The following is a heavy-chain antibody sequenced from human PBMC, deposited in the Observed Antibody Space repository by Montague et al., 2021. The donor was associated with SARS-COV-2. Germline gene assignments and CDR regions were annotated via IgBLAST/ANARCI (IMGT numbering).Heavy chain of an antibody. CDR2: TYYRSKWYN. J-gene: IGHJ2*01. CDR1: GDSVSSNIAT. V-gene: IGHV6-1*01. CDR3: ARAYCGGDCYFYWYFDL. Sequence: CAISGDSVSSNIATWYWIRQSPSRGLEWLGRTYYRSKWYNDYAVSVKSRVIINPDTSNNRISLQLSSVTPEDTAVYYCARAYCGGDCYFYWYFDLWGRGTLVTVSS. D-gene: IGHD2-21*02.